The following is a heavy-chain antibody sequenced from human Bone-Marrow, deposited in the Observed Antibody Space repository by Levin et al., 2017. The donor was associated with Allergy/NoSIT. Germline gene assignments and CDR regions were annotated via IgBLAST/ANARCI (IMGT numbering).Heavy chain of an antibody. V-gene: IGHV4-59*01. CDR3: AREGSMVVTAMGAWYFDL. CDR1: GGSISTYQ. Sequence: SETLSLTCTVSGGSISTYQWSWIRQPPGKGLEWIGYMYKSGRTDYNPSLRSRATISGDTSKNQFSLNLSFVTAADTAVYYCAREGSMVVTAMGAWYFDLWGRGTLVTVSS. D-gene: IGHD2-21*02. J-gene: IGHJ2*01. CDR2: MYKSGRT.